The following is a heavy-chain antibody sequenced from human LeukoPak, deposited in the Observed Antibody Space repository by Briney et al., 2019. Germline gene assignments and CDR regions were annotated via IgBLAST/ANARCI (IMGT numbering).Heavy chain of an antibody. CDR1: GASMSSNY. CDR2: IYHSGNT. D-gene: IGHD6-19*01. J-gene: IGHJ4*02. V-gene: IGHV4-4*09. CDR3: ASTRRSAVTGRFDS. Sequence: SETLPLTCNVSGASMSSNYWSWIRQPPGKGLEWIGYIYHSGNTNYSPSLESRVTMSVDESKNQFSLRVHFVSAADTAVYYCASTRRSAVTGRFDSWGQGTLVTVSS.